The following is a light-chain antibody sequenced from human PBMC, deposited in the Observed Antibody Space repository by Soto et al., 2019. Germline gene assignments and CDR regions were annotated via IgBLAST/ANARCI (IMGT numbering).Light chain of an antibody. CDR2: GAS. V-gene: IGKV1-33*01. Sequence: DIQMTQSPSSLSASVGDRVTITCQASQDISNYLNWYQQKPGKAPKLLIYGASKLETGVPSRFSGSGSGADHTFTISSLQPEDIATYYCQQYESLPYTFGQGTKLEIK. CDR1: QDISNY. J-gene: IGKJ2*01. CDR3: QQYESLPYT.